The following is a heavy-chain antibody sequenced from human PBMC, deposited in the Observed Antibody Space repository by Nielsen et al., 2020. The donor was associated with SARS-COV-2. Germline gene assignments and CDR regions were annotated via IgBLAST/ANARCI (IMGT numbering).Heavy chain of an antibody. CDR2: IYYSGST. V-gene: IGHV4-39*01. D-gene: IGHD3-22*01. J-gene: IGHJ4*02. CDR1: GGSISSSSYY. CDR3: ARITYYYDSSGYFPWYYFDY. Sequence: GSLRLSCTVSGGSISSSSYYWGWIRQPPGKGLEWIGSIYYSGSTYYNPSLKSRVTISVDTSKNQFSLKLSSVTAADTAVYYCARITYYYDSSGYFPWYYFDYWGQGTLVTVSS.